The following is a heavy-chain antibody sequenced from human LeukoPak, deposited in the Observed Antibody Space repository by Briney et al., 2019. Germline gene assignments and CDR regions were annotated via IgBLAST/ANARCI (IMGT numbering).Heavy chain of an antibody. V-gene: IGHV4-30-4*08. Sequence: SQTLSLXCTVSGGSISSGDYYWSWIRQPPEKGLEWIGYIYYSGITYYNPTLKSRVTISVDTSKNQFSLKLSSVTAADTAVYYCARVPANFQNDFWSGYYKGSYWYFDLWGRGTLVTVSS. CDR2: IYYSGIT. J-gene: IGHJ2*01. CDR3: ARVPANFQNDFWSGYYKGSYWYFDL. CDR1: GGSISSGDYY. D-gene: IGHD3-3*01.